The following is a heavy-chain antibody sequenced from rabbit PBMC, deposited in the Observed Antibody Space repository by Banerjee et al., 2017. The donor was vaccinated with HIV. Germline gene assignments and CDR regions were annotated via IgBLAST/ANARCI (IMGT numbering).Heavy chain of an antibody. CDR2: IAGGSSGST. CDR3: ARDPDASISAYYPPYYFDL. CDR1: GADFSSGYW. J-gene: IGHJ4*01. D-gene: IGHD1-1*01. V-gene: IGHV1S40*01. Sequence: QSLEESGGDLVKPGASLTLTCTASGADFSSGYWICWVRQAPGKGLEWIGCIAGGSSGSTYYASWVNGRFTISSHNAQNTLYLQLNSLTAADTATYFCARDPDASISAYYPPYYFDLWGQGTLVTVS.